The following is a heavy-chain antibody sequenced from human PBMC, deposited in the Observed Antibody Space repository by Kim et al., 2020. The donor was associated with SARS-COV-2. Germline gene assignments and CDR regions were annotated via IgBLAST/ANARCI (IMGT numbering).Heavy chain of an antibody. CDR3: ARDFGGGPAYYGMDV. J-gene: IGHJ6*02. CDR2: TSYDGSNK. D-gene: IGHD2-15*01. V-gene: IGHV3-33*05. Sequence: GGSLRLSCAASGFSFSIYGMHWVRQAPGKGLEWVAVTSYDGSNKYYADSVRGRFTISRDNSKNTLYLQMNSLRADDTAVYYCARDFGGGPAYYGMDVWGQGTTVTVSS. CDR1: GFSFSIYG.